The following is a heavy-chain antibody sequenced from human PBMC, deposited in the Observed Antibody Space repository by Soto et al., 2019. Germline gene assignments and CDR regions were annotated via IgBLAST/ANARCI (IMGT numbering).Heavy chain of an antibody. CDR2: IIPIFGTA. J-gene: IGHJ4*02. D-gene: IGHD6-19*01. CDR1: GGPFISYA. CDR3: VQGTDQDKQWLVLDY. Sequence: SVKVACKASGGPFISYAISWVRQAPGQGLEWMGGIIPIFGTANYAQKFQGRVTITADKSTSTAYMELSSLRSEDTAVYYCVQGTDQDKQWLVLDYWGQGTLVTVSS. V-gene: IGHV1-69*06.